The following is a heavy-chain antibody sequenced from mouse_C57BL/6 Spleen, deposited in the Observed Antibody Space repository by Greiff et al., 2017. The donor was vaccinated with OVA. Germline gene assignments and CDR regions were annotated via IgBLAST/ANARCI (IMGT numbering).Heavy chain of an antibody. Sequence: EVQLQQSGPGLVKPSQSLSLTCSVTGYSITSGYYWNWIRQFPGNKLEWMGYISYDGSNNYNPSLKNRISITRDTSKNQFFLKLNSVTTEDTATYYCARDRYGSSFAYWGQGTLVTVSA. D-gene: IGHD1-1*01. CDR2: ISYDGSN. CDR3: ARDRYGSSFAY. CDR1: GYSITSGYY. V-gene: IGHV3-6*01. J-gene: IGHJ3*01.